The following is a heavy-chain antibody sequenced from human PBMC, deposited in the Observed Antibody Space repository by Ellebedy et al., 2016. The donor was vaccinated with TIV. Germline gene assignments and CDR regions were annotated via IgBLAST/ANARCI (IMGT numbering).Heavy chain of an antibody. CDR2: IKQEGSEK. V-gene: IGHV3-7*01. J-gene: IGHJ3*02. CDR1: RFSFRSYW. CDR3: ATDGSYGDYLSPTHAFVI. D-gene: IGHD4-17*01. Sequence: GGSPRLSCAASRFSFRSYWMSWVRQAPGKGLEWVANIKQEGSEKHYVDSVKGRFTISRDNAKNSLYLQMNSLRADDTAVYYCATDGSYGDYLSPTHAFVIWGQGTMVTVSS.